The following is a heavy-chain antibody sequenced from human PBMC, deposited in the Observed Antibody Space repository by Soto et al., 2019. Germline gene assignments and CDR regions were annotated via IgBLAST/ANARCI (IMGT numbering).Heavy chain of an antibody. CDR3: ARLFMELRIFVY. J-gene: IGHJ4*02. V-gene: IGHV4-39*01. D-gene: IGHD1-7*01. CDR2: IYYSGST. Sequence: PSESLSLTCTVSGGSISSSSYYWGWIRQPPGKGLEWIGSIYYSGSTYYNPSLKSRVTISVDTSKNQFSLKLSSVTAADTAVSYCARLFMELRIFVYWGQGTLVTVSS. CDR1: GGSISSSSYY.